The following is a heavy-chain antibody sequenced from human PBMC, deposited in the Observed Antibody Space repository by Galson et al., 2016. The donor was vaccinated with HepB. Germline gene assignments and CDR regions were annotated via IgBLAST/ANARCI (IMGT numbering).Heavy chain of an antibody. Sequence: SLRLSCPASRFTFRSYGMNWVRQAPGKGLEWVSYLSSLSVYINYADSVKGRFTISRDNAKNSLYLQMNSLRAEDTAVYYCARLDGDAFDIWGQGTMVTVSS. D-gene: IGHD5-24*01. J-gene: IGHJ3*02. CDR2: LSSLSVYI. V-gene: IGHV3-21*01. CDR3: ARLDGDAFDI. CDR1: RFTFRSYG.